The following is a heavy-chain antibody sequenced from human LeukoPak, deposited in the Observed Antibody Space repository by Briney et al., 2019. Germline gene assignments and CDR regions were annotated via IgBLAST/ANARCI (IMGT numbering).Heavy chain of an antibody. CDR2: INWNGGST. Sequence: GGSLRLSCAASGFTFDDYGMSWVRQAPGKGLEWGYGINWNGGSTGYADSVKGRFTISRDNAKNSLYLQMNSLRAEDTALYYCAREYYGSGSWSYYYYYMDVWGKGTTVTVSS. CDR3: AREYYGSGSWSYYYYYMDV. V-gene: IGHV3-20*04. J-gene: IGHJ6*03. D-gene: IGHD3-10*01. CDR1: GFTFDDYG.